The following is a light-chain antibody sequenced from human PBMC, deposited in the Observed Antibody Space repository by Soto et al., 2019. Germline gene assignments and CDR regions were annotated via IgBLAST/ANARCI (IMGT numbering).Light chain of an antibody. CDR3: QQLFYSPIT. CDR1: QSISSY. V-gene: IGKV1-39*01. Sequence: DIQMTQSPSSLSASVGDRVTITCRASQSISSYLNWYQQKPGKAPKVLIYAASSLQSGIPSRFSGSGSGTDFTLTISCLQSEDFATYYCQQLFYSPITFGQGTRLEI. CDR2: AAS. J-gene: IGKJ5*01.